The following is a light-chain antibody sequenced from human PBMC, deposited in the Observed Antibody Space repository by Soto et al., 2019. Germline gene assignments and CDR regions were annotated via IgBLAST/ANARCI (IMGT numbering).Light chain of an antibody. CDR2: AAS. CDR1: QSISNY. J-gene: IGKJ1*01. CDR3: QQSYSTPRT. V-gene: IGKV1-39*01. Sequence: DIPMTQSPSSLSASVGDRVTITCRASQSISNYLNWYQQKPGKAPNLLIYAASSLQSGVPSRFSGRGSGTDFILTISSLQPEDFATYFCQQSYSTPRTFGQGTKVEIK.